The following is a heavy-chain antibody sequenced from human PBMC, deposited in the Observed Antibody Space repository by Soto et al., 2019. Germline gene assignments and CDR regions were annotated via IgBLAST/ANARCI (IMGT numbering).Heavy chain of an antibody. V-gene: IGHV3-74*01. Sequence: EVNLVESGGGSVRPGGSLRLSCEVSGFTLSRFYMHWVRQVPGKGPVWVARINSDGSSTNYADSVKGRFSIVRNSAKKTVFLHMNRLRVEDTGIYYCARDGLYVSGGPPRDFRGQGTLVTVSS. J-gene: IGHJ4*02. D-gene: IGHD5-12*01. CDR2: INSDGSST. CDR1: GFTLSRFY. CDR3: ARDGLYVSGGPPRDF.